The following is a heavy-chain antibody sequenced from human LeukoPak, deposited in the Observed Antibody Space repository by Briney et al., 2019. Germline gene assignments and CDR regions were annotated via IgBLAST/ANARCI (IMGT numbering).Heavy chain of an antibody. D-gene: IGHD3-22*01. V-gene: IGHV4-4*02. CDR3: ARHQDYYDSSGYFAY. CDR2: IYHSGST. CDR1: GGSISSSNW. J-gene: IGHJ4*02. Sequence: SETLSLTCAVSGGSISSSNWWSWVRQPPGKGLEWIGEIYHSGSTNYNPSLKSRVTISVDKSKNQFSLKLSSVTAADTAVYYCARHQDYYDSSGYFAYWGQGTLVTVSS.